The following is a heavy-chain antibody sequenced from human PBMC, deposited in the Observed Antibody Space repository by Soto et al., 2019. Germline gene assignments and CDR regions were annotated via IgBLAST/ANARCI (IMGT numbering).Heavy chain of an antibody. V-gene: IGHV1-69*01. CDR2: IIPISDTT. CDR1: GGTFSSYA. D-gene: IGHD2-2*01. CDR3: ARSQGSRTSLEIYYYYYYGMDV. J-gene: IGHJ6*02. Sequence: QVQLVQSGAEVKKPGSSVKVSCKASGGTFSSYAISWVRQAPGQGLEWMGGIIPISDTTNYAQKFQGRVTITAEESTSTAYMELSILRSEDTAVYYCARSQGSRTSLEIYYYYYYGMDVWGQGTTVTVSS.